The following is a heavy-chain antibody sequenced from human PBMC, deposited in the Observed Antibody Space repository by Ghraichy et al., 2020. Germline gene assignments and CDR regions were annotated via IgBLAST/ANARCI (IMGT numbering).Heavy chain of an antibody. V-gene: IGHV3-30-3*01. D-gene: IGHD3-22*01. CDR2: ISYDGSNK. CDR1: GFTFSSYA. J-gene: IGHJ4*02. CDR3: ARGGHYYDSSGYYYALDY. Sequence: GSLNISCAASGFTFSSYAMHWVRQAPGKGLEWVAVISYDGSNKYYADSVKGRFTISRDNSKNTLYLQMNSLRAEDTAVYYCARGGHYYDSSGYYYALDYWGQGTLVTVSS.